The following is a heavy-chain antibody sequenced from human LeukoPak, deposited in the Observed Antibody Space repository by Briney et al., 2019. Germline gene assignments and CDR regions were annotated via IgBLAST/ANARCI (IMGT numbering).Heavy chain of an antibody. CDR3: ARLASNWFDP. CDR2: IYPGDSDS. V-gene: IGHV5-51*01. Sequence: GESLKISCKGSGYSFSTYWIGWVRQMPGKGLEWMGIIYPGDSDSRYSPSFQGQVTISADKSISTAYLQWSSLKASDTAMYYCARLASNWFDPWGQGTLVTVSS. J-gene: IGHJ5*02. CDR1: GYSFSTYW.